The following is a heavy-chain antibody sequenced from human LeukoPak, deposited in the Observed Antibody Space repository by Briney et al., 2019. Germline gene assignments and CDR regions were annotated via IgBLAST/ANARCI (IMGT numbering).Heavy chain of an antibody. Sequence: GGSLRLSCAASGFTFSSYAMCWVRQAPGKGLEWVSGISGSGGSNLDSVKGRFTISRDNSKNTLYLQMNSLRAEDTAVYYCAKDFDGSTWFGRNYMDVWGKGTTVTVSS. CDR2: ISGSGGS. D-gene: IGHD6-13*01. CDR3: AKDFDGSTWFGRNYMDV. CDR1: GFTFSSYA. J-gene: IGHJ6*03. V-gene: IGHV3-23*01.